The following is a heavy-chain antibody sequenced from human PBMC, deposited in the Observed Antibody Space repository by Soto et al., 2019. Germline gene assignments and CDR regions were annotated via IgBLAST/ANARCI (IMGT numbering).Heavy chain of an antibody. CDR3: ARIAAAGTNVDY. CDR1: GGAVSTGRYF. D-gene: IGHD6-13*01. Sequence: SETLSLTCTDSGGAVSTGRYFWGWIRQPPEKGLEWIGYIYYSGRTNYNPSLKSRVTISVDKSKNQFSLKLSSVTAADTAVYYCARIAAAGTNVDYWGQGTLVTVSA. CDR2: IYYSGRT. V-gene: IGHV4-61*05. J-gene: IGHJ4*02.